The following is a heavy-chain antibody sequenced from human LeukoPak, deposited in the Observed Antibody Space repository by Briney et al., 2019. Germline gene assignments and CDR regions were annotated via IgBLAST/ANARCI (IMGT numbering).Heavy chain of an antibody. D-gene: IGHD5-18*01. Sequence: GESLKISCKGSGYSFTSYWIGWVRQMPGKGLEWMWIIYPGDSDTRYSPSFQGQVTISADKSISTAYLQWSSLKASDTAMYYCARFVGYSYGYIAGIDYWGQGTLVTVSS. CDR2: IYPGDSDT. CDR1: GYSFTSYW. J-gene: IGHJ4*02. CDR3: ARFVGYSYGYIAGIDY. V-gene: IGHV5-51*01.